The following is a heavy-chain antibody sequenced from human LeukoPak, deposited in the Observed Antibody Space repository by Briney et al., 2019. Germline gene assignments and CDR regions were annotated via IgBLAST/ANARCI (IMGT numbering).Heavy chain of an antibody. CDR2: IWYDGSNK. CDR1: GFTFTYYG. D-gene: IGHD2-15*01. V-gene: IGHV3-33*01. Sequence: GGSLRLSCAASGFTFTYYGMHWVRQAPGKGLEWVAVIWYDGSNKYYADSVKGRFTISRDNSKNTLYLQMNSLRAEDTAVYYCASASCCKGGSCYSVHWGQGTLVTVSS. J-gene: IGHJ4*02. CDR3: ASASCCKGGSCYSVH.